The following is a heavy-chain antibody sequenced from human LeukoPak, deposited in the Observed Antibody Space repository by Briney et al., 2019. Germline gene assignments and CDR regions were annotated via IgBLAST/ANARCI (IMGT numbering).Heavy chain of an antibody. CDR3: AREKQQRGFDY. Sequence: GGSLRLSCAASGFTFDDYAMHWVRQAPGKGLVWVSRINSDGNITNYADSVKGRFTISRDNAENTLYLQMNTLRADDTAVYYCAREKQQRGFDYWGQGTLVTVSS. V-gene: IGHV3-74*01. CDR2: INSDGNIT. CDR1: GFTFDDYA. J-gene: IGHJ4*02. D-gene: IGHD6-13*01.